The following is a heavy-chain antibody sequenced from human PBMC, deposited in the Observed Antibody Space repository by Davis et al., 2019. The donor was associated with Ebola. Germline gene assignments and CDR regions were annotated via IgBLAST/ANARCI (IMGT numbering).Heavy chain of an antibody. Sequence: PGGSLRLSCAVYGGSFSGYYWSWIRQPPGKGLEWIGEINHSGSTNYNPSLKSRVTISVDTSKNQFSLKLSSVTAADTAVYYCARSYYYYMDVWGKGTTVTVSS. CDR1: GGSFSGYY. V-gene: IGHV4-34*01. CDR3: ARSYYYYMDV. J-gene: IGHJ6*03. CDR2: INHSGST.